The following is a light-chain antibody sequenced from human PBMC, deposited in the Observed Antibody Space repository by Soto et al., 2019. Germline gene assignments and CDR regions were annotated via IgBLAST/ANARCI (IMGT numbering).Light chain of an antibody. J-gene: IGKJ5*01. Sequence: DIQMTQSPSSLSASVGDRVTITCQASQDITNYLNWYQQKPGKPPKLLINDAYNLETGVPSRFSGSGSGTHFSFTINSLQPEDFATYYCQQYDDLPITFGLGTRLAIK. V-gene: IGKV1-33*01. CDR1: QDITNY. CDR2: DAY. CDR3: QQYDDLPIT.